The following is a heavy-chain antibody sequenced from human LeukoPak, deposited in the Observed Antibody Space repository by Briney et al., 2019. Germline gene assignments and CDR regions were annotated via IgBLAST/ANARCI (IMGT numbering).Heavy chain of an antibody. Sequence: ASVKVSCKASGYTFTGYYMHWVRQAPGQGLEWMGWINPNSGGTNYAQKFQGRVTMTRDTSISTAYMELSRLRSDDTAVYYCARESTNGVIFDYWGQGTLVTVSS. V-gene: IGHV1-2*02. CDR3: ARESTNGVIFDY. CDR1: GYTFTGYY. D-gene: IGHD2-8*01. J-gene: IGHJ4*02. CDR2: INPNSGGT.